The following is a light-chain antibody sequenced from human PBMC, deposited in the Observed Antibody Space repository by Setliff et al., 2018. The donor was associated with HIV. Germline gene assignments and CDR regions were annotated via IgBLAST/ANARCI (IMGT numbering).Light chain of an antibody. CDR1: SSDVGGYNY. J-gene: IGLJ1*01. Sequence: SALTQPPPVSGSPGQSVTISCTGTSSDVGGYNYVSWYHQHPGKAPKLMISDVSKRPSGVPDRFSGSKSGNTASLTISGLQAEDEADYYCCSYAGNAYVFGAGTKVTVL. V-gene: IGLV2-11*01. CDR3: CSYAGNAYV. CDR2: DVS.